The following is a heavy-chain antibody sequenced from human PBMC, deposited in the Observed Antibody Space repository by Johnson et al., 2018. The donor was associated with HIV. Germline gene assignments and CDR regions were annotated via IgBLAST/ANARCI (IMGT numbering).Heavy chain of an antibody. V-gene: IGHV3-20*04. CDR2: VNWNGGST. Sequence: VQLVESGGGVVRPGGSLRLSCAASGFSFNDYGMSWVRQAPGMGLEWVSGVNWNGGSTGYADSVKGRFTISRDNAKNYLYLQMNSLRAEDTAVYYCARDLRGANWHDVFDIWGQGTMVTVSS. CDR3: ARDLRGANWHDVFDI. D-gene: IGHD1-26*01. J-gene: IGHJ3*02. CDR1: GFSFNDYG.